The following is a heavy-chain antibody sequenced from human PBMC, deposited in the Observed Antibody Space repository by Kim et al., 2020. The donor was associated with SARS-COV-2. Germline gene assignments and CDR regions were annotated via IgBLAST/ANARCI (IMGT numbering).Heavy chain of an antibody. V-gene: IGHV3-53*01. CDR3: ARGGVAAAFYGMDV. J-gene: IGHJ6*02. D-gene: IGHD6-13*01. CDR2: IYSGGST. CDR1: GFTVSSNY. Sequence: GGSLRLSCAASGFTVSSNYMSWVRQAPGKGLEWVSVIYSGGSTYYADSVKGRFTISRDNSKNTLYLQMNSLRAEDTAVYYCARGGVAAAFYGMDVWGQGTTVTVSS.